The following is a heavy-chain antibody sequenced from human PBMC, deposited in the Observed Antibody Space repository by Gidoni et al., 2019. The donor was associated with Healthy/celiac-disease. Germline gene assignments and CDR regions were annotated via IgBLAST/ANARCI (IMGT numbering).Heavy chain of an antibody. CDR2: ISSSGSTI. D-gene: IGHD4-17*01. CDR3: ASFKGDYEYFDY. V-gene: IGHV3-48*03. CDR1: GFTFSSYE. Sequence: LVESGGGLVQPGGSLRLSCAASGFTFSSYEMNWVRQAPGKGLEWVSYISSSGSTIYYADPVKGRFTISRDNAKNSLYLQMNSLRAEDTAVYYCASFKGDYEYFDYWGQGTLVTVSS. J-gene: IGHJ4*02.